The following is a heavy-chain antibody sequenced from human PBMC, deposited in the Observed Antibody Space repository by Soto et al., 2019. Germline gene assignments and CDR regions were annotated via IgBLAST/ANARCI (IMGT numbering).Heavy chain of an antibody. J-gene: IGHJ2*01. CDR3: GKDPDLRSQGYFDF. CDR2: MSGGGDTT. V-gene: IGHV3-23*01. CDR1: GFTFNSHA. Sequence: EVQLLESGGGLVQPGGSLRLSCAASGFTFNSHALSWVRQAPGKGLEWVSAMSGGGDTTYYADSVKGRFAISRDNSKNTLYLQMNRLRGEDTAVYYCGKDPDLRSQGYFDFRGRGTLVTVSS.